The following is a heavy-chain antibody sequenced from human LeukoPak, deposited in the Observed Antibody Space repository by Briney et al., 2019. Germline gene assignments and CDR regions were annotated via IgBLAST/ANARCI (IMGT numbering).Heavy chain of an antibody. CDR3: ARGPKRGYSSGWYSLGFVY. J-gene: IGHJ4*02. V-gene: IGHV3-33*01. CDR1: GFTFSSYG. CDR2: IWYDGGNK. Sequence: PGGSLILSCAASGFTFSSYGMHRVRQAPGKELEWVAVIWYDGGNKYYADSVKGRFTISRDNSKNTLYLQMNSLRAEDTAVYYCARGPKRGYSSGWYSLGFVYWGQGTLGTVSS. D-gene: IGHD6-19*01.